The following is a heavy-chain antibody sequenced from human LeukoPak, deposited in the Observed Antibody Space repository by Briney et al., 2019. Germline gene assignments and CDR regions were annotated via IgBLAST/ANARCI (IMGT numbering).Heavy chain of an antibody. J-gene: IGHJ4*02. CDR1: GFTFSNVW. CDR2: IRKATEGGAT. V-gene: IGHV3-15*01. CDR3: ASAMWGGQCTCPDY. D-gene: IGHD2-2*01. Sequence: GGSLRLSCAASGFTFSNVWMGWFRQAPGKGLEWVGGIRKATEGGATDDAAPVGGRFTISRDNSSNTLYLQMNSLKTEDTAVYFCASAMWGGQCTCPDYWGQGTLVTVSS.